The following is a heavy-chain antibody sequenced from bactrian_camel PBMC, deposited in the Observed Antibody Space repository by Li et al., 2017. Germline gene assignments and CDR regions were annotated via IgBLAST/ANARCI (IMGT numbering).Heavy chain of an antibody. J-gene: IGHJ4*01. CDR2: TGADGSA. CDR3: GATTPAIRSCPVKDRRHLL. D-gene: IGHD6*01. Sequence: VESGGGSVQAGGSLRLTCTAPGFSAANCGVDWFRQGAGKPRQWISATGADGSASYSDAAKGRFTISQDNAKNMVYLQMSSLKPEDSAKYYCGATTPAIRSCPVKDRRHLLWGMGTQVTVS. CDR1: GFSAANCG. V-gene: IGHV3S40*01.